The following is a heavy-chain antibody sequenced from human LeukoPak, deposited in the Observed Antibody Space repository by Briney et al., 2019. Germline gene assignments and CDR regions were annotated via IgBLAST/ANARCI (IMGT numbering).Heavy chain of an antibody. V-gene: IGHV3-48*03. Sequence: GGSLRLSCAASGFTFSSYEMNWGRQAPGKGLEWVSYISSSGSTIYYADSVKCRFTISRDNAKNSLYLQMNSLRAEDTAVYYCARGGGMVTVDYWGQGTLVTVSS. CDR2: ISSSGSTI. CDR1: GFTFSSYE. J-gene: IGHJ4*02. CDR3: ARGGGMVTVDY. D-gene: IGHD5-18*01.